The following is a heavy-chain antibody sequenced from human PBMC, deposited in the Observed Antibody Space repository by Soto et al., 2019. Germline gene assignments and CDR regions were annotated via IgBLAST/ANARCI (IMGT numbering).Heavy chain of an antibody. J-gene: IGHJ6*02. Sequence: QVQLQQWGAGLLKPSETLSLTCAVNGGSFSGYYWTWIRQSPGKGLEWVGEINQSGSTKYNPSLKSRVTMSVDTSKNHFSLQLTSVTAADTAVYYCARNGSYYDFWSGHYSGGGMDVRGQGTTVTVSS. CDR3: ARNGSYYDFWSGHYSGGGMDV. V-gene: IGHV4-34*01. CDR2: INQSGST. D-gene: IGHD3-3*01. CDR1: GGSFSGYY.